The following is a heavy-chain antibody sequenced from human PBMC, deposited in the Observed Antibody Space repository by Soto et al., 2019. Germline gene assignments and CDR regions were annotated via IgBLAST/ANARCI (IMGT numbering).Heavy chain of an antibody. Sequence: TSETLSLTCTVSDDSFTTSSSYWGWIRQPPGKGLEWIGYIYYSGSTNYNPSLKSRVTISVDTSKNQFSLKLSSVTAADTAVYYCARGFWSESGYDYPYFDYWGQGTLVTVSS. J-gene: IGHJ4*02. CDR2: IYYSGST. V-gene: IGHV4-61*01. CDR1: DDSFTTSSSY. D-gene: IGHD5-12*01. CDR3: ARGFWSESGYDYPYFDY.